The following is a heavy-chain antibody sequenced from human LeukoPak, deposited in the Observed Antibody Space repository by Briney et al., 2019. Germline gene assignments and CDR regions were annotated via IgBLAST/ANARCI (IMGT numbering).Heavy chain of an antibody. CDR2: IKQDGSEK. J-gene: IGHJ4*02. CDR3: ARMVGQWLVGGTYFDY. Sequence: GGSLRLSCAASGFTFSSYWMGWVRQAPGKGLEWVANIKQDGSEKYYVDSVKGRFTISRDNAKNSLYLQMNSLRAEDTAVYYCARMVGQWLVGGTYFDYWGQGTLVTVSS. CDR1: GFTFSSYW. V-gene: IGHV3-7*01. D-gene: IGHD6-19*01.